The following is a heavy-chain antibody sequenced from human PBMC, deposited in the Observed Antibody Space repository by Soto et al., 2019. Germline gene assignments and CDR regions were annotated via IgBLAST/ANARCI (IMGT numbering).Heavy chain of an antibody. V-gene: IGHV4-30-2*01. CDR2: IYHSGST. Sequence: QLQLQESGSGLVKPSQTLSLTCAVSGGSISSGGYSWSWIRQPPGKGLEWIGYIYHSGSTYYNPSLKSRVTISVDRPKSQCSLKLSSVTAADTAVYYCARVDYGDRDVWFDPWGQGTLVTVSS. CDR1: GGSISSGGYS. D-gene: IGHD4-17*01. CDR3: ARVDYGDRDVWFDP. J-gene: IGHJ5*02.